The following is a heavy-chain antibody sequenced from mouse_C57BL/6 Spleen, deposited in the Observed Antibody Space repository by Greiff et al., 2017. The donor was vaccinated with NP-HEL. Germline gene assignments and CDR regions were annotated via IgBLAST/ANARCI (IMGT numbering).Heavy chain of an antibody. D-gene: IGHD2-4*01. V-gene: IGHV5-12*01. CDR3: ARHYDYDGFAY. CDR1: GFTFSDYY. Sequence: EVKLVESGGGLVQPGGSLKLSCAASGFTFSDYYMYWVRQTPEKRLEWVAYISTGGGSTYYPDTVKGRFTMSRDNAKSTLYLQMSRLTSEDSAVYYCARHYDYDGFAYWGQGTLVTVSA. J-gene: IGHJ3*01. CDR2: ISTGGGST.